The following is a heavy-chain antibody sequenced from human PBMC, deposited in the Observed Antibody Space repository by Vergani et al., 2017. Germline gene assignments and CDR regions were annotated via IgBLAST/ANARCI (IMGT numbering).Heavy chain of an antibody. Sequence: QVQLVQSGAEVKKPGSSVKVSCKASGGTFSSYTISWVRQAPGQGLEWMGRIIPILGIANYAQKFQGRVTITADKSTSTAYMELSSLRSEDTAVYYCARDIAAAGAPGYYYGMDVWGQGTTVTVSS. V-gene: IGHV1-69*08. D-gene: IGHD6-13*01. J-gene: IGHJ6*02. CDR2: IIPILGIA. CDR1: GGTFSSYT. CDR3: ARDIAAAGAPGYYYGMDV.